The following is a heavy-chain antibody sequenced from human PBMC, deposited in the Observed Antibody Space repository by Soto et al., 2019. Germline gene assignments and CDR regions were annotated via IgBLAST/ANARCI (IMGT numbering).Heavy chain of an antibody. V-gene: IGHV4-59*01. CDR1: RGARRSYY. Sequence: PSVRRRFTWTVCRGARRSYYLSWSGQPPGKGPEWIAYISYSGSTHYTPYLKSRVTISVDTSKNQFSLKLSSVTAADTAVYYCASAKGSGRYFDYYYGLDVWPQGTTVTVSS. CDR3: ASAKGSGRYFDYYYGLDV. D-gene: IGHD3-10*01. CDR2: ISYSGST. J-gene: IGHJ6*02.